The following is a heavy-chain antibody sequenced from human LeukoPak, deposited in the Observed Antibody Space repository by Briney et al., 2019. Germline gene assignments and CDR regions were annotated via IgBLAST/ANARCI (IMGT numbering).Heavy chain of an antibody. V-gene: IGHV4-39*07. J-gene: IGHJ4*02. D-gene: IGHD3-22*01. CDR2: IYYSGST. CDR3: ARDLLSTYYYDSSGPSRDY. Sequence: SETLSLTCTVSGGSISSSSYYWGWIRQPPGKGLEWIGSIYYSGSTYYNPSLKSRVTISVDTSKNQFSLKLSSVIAADTAVYYCARDLLSTYYYDSSGPSRDYWGQGTLVTVSS. CDR1: GGSISSSSYY.